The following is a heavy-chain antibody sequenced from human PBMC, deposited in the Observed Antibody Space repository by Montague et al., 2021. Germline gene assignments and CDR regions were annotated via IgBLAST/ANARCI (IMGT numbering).Heavy chain of an antibody. Sequence: SLRLSCAVSGFTFSLYAVNWVRQAPGKGLEWVSAISGSGGNTYYADSVKGRFTISRDNSKNTVYLQMNSLRADDTAVYYCANNIHFDYWGQGTLVTVSS. V-gene: IGHV3-23*01. J-gene: IGHJ4*02. CDR1: GFTFSLYA. CDR3: ANNIHFDY. CDR2: ISGSGGNT.